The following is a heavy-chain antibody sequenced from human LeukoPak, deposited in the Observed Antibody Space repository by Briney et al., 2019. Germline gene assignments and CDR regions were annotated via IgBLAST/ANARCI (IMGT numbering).Heavy chain of an antibody. Sequence: GASVKVSCKASGGTFSSYAISWVRQAPGQGLEWMGGIIPIFGTANYAQKFQGRVTITADKSTSTAYMELSSLRSEDTAVYYCARDTYYYGSGSLSFDYWGQGSLVTVSS. CDR3: ARDTYYYGSGSLSFDY. J-gene: IGHJ4*02. V-gene: IGHV1-69*06. CDR2: IIPIFGTA. CDR1: GGTFSSYA. D-gene: IGHD3-10*01.